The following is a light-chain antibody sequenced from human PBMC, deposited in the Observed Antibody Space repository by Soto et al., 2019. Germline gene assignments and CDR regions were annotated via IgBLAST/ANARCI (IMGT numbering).Light chain of an antibody. V-gene: IGKV3-20*01. CDR1: QSVSSSTY. CDR2: DAS. J-gene: IGKJ5*01. CDR3: QRYGSSPIT. Sequence: EIVLTQSPGTLSLSPGERATLSCRASQSVSSSTYLAWYQQKPGQAPRLLIYDASSRATGIPDRFSGSGSGTDFTLTISRLEPEDFAVYYCQRYGSSPITFGQGTRLEIK.